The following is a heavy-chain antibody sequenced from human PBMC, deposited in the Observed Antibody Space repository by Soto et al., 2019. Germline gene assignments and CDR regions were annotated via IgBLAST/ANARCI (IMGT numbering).Heavy chain of an antibody. D-gene: IGHD4-17*01. CDR2: IIPIFGTA. J-gene: IGHJ6*02. CDR3: ARSPYGDYDPYYYGMDV. CDR1: GGTFSSYA. Sequence: SVKVSCKASGGTFSSYAISWVRQAPGQGLEWMGGIIPIFGTANYAQKFQGRVTITADESTSTAYMELSSLRSEDTAVYYCARSPYGDYDPYYYGMDVWGQGPTVTVSS. V-gene: IGHV1-69*13.